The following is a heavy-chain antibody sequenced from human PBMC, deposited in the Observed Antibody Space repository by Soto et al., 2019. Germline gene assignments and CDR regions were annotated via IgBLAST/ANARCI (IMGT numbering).Heavy chain of an antibody. V-gene: IGHV3-30*18. CDR1: GFTFSSYG. Sequence: GGSLRLSCAASGFTFSSYGMHGVRESPGKGLEWVAVISYDGSNKYYADSVKGRFTISRDNSKNTLYLQMNSLRAEDTAVYYCAKDTRLLGVSSSWFPGYYYYGMDVWGQGTTVTVSS. D-gene: IGHD6-13*01. CDR3: AKDTRLLGVSSSWFPGYYYYGMDV. CDR2: ISYDGSNK. J-gene: IGHJ6*02.